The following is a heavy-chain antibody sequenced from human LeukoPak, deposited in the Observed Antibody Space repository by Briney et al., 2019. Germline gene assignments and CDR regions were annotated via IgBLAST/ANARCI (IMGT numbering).Heavy chain of an antibody. D-gene: IGHD6-13*01. V-gene: IGHV1-18*04. CDR2: ISAYNANT. CDR3: ASWEGVTAPGTPLGY. J-gene: IGHJ4*02. CDR1: GYTFTGYY. Sequence: ASVKVSCKASGYTFTGYYMHWVRQAPGQGLEWMGWISAYNANTNYAQKFQDRVAMTTDTSASTAYMELRSPRSDDTAVYYCASWEGVTAPGTPLGYWGQGTLVTVSS.